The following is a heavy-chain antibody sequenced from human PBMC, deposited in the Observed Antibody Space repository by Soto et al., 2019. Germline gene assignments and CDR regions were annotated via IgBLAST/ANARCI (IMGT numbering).Heavy chain of an antibody. J-gene: IGHJ6*02. D-gene: IGHD3-22*01. CDR2: IYFDGTNK. CDR3: AREMIPMIMGGMSAMDV. V-gene: IGHV3-30*04. Sequence: QVQLVESGGGVVQPERSQRLSCTASKFTFASYVMHWVRQAPGEGLEWVALIYFDGTNKYYADSVKGRFTISRDNSKNTMYLQMNSLRPEDTAVYYCAREMIPMIMGGMSAMDVWGQGTTVTVS. CDR1: KFTFASYV.